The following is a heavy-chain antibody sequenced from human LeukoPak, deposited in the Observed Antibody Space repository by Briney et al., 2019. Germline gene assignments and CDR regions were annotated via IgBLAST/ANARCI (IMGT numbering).Heavy chain of an antibody. CDR2: MFGSGGT. Sequence: GGSLRLSCAASGFTFSANYMTWVRQAPGKGLEWVSSMFGSGGTYYADSVKGRFIISRDNSKNTLYLQMNSLRAEDTAVYYCSVFLEVTVGAFDIWGQGTMVTVPS. J-gene: IGHJ3*02. V-gene: IGHV3-66*01. CDR3: SVFLEVTVGAFDI. D-gene: IGHD2-21*02. CDR1: GFTFSANY.